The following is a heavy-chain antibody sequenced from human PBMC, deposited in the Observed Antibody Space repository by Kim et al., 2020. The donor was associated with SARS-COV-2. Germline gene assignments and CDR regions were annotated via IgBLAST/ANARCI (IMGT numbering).Heavy chain of an antibody. D-gene: IGHD3-10*01. Sequence: ASVKVSCKASGYTFTSYYMHWVRQAPGQGLEWMGIINPSGGSTSYAQKFQGRVTMTRDTSTSTVYMELSSLRSEDTAVYYCARGTYGSGSYFPYYFDYWGQGTLVTVSS. V-gene: IGHV1-46*01. CDR2: INPSGGST. CDR3: ARGTYGSGSYFPYYFDY. CDR1: GYTFTSYY. J-gene: IGHJ4*02.